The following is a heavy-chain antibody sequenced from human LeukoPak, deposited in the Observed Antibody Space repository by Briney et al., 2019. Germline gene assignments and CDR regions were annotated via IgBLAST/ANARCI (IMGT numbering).Heavy chain of an antibody. V-gene: IGHV4-59*01. CDR2: VYYSGIT. D-gene: IGHD6-13*01. J-gene: IGHJ4*02. Sequence: SETLSLTCTVSGASISTYYWSWLRQPPGEGLEWIAYVYYSGITHYNPSLKSRDTISTDTSKNQFYLRLTSVTAADTAVYYCASGPYPAAGTDHQFDYWGQGTLVTVFS. CDR3: ASGPYPAAGTDHQFDY. CDR1: GASISTYY.